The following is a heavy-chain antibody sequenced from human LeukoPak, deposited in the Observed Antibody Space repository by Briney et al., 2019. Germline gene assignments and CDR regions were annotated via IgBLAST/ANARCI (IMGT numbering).Heavy chain of an antibody. CDR3: ARDIKYYYDSSGLAPYYYYYGMDV. D-gene: IGHD3-22*01. J-gene: IGHJ6*02. V-gene: IGHV3-30-3*01. CDR1: GFTFSSYA. Sequence: GGSLRLSCAASGFTFSSYAMHWVRQAPGKGLEWVAVISYDGSNKYYADSVKGRFTISRDNSKNTLYLQMNSLRAEDTAVYYCARDIKYYYDSSGLAPYYYYYGMDVWGQGTTVTVSS. CDR2: ISYDGSNK.